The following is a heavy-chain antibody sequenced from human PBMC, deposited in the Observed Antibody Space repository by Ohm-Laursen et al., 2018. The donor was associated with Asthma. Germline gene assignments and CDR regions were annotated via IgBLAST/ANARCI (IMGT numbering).Heavy chain of an antibody. CDR2: INQDGSIW. Sequence: SLRLSCAASGFTFSNHWMTWVRQAPGRGLEWVANINQDGSIWGYVDSVKGRFTISRDNAKKSLFLHMSSLRAEDTAVYYCARDMGFGELYHADWGQGTLVTVSS. J-gene: IGHJ4*02. V-gene: IGHV3-7*05. CDR1: GFTFSNHW. D-gene: IGHD3-10*01. CDR3: ARDMGFGELYHAD.